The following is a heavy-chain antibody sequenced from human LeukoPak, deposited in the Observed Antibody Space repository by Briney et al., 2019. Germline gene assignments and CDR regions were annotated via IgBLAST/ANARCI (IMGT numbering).Heavy chain of an antibody. CDR2: IYYSGST. Sequence: SETLSLTCTVSGDSISSSSYYWDWIRQPPGKGLEWIGYIYYSGSTNYNPSLQSRVTISVDTSKNQFSLNLNSVTAADTAVYFCARGYSSRLIHYWGQGNLVTVSS. J-gene: IGHJ4*02. V-gene: IGHV4-61*05. D-gene: IGHD6-13*01. CDR3: ARGYSSRLIHY. CDR1: GDSISSSSYY.